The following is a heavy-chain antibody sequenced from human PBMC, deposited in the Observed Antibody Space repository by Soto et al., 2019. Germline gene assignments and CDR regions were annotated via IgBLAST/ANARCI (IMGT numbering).Heavy chain of an antibody. CDR2: INHSGST. D-gene: IGHD1-7*01. V-gene: IGHV4-34*01. Sequence: SETLSLTCAVYGGSFSGYYWSWIRQPPGKGLEWIGEINHSGSTNYNPSLKSRVTISVDTSKNQFSLKLSSVTAADTAVYYCARRGQPGTRAYYYGMAVWGQGTTVTVSS. J-gene: IGHJ6*02. CDR1: GGSFSGYY. CDR3: ARRGQPGTRAYYYGMAV.